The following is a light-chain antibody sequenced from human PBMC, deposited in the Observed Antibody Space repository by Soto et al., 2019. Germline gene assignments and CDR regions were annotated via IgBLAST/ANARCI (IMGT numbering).Light chain of an antibody. CDR2: GAS. CDR3: QQYDTSPRT. V-gene: IGKV3-20*01. CDR1: QSVSSNY. Sequence: EVMLTQSPGTLSLSPGERATLSCRARQSVSSNYLAWYQPKSGQAPRLLSYGASNRATGIPDRFSGSGSGTDFTLTILRLEPEDFAVYYCQQYDTSPRTFGQGTKVDFK. J-gene: IGKJ1*01.